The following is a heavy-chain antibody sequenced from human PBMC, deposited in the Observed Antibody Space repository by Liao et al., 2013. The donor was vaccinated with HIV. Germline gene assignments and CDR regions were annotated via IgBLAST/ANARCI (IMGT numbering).Heavy chain of an antibody. CDR3: ARSMLLRPNWFDP. CDR1: GGSFSGYY. CDR2: INHSGST. V-gene: IGHV4-34*01. J-gene: IGHJ5*02. Sequence: QVQLQESGPGLLKPSETLSLTCAVYGGSFSGYYWSWIRQPPGKGLEWIGEINHSGSTNYNPSLKSRVTISVDTSKNQFSLNLSSVTAADTAVYYCARSMLLRPNWFDPWGQGTLVTVSS. D-gene: IGHD2-15*01.